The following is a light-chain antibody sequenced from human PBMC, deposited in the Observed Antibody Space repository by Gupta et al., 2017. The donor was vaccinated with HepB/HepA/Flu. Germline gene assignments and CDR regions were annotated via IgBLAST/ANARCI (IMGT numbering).Light chain of an antibody. Sequence: QSGLTQPPSASGAPGQRVTISCSGSWSNVGSNIVNWYQQLPGTAPRLLIYQTDQRPSGVPDRFSGSKSGTSASLAISGLQSEDESDYFCAAFDHSLHAWVFGGGTKVTVV. J-gene: IGLJ3*02. CDR3: AAFDHSLHAWV. CDR1: WSNVGSNI. V-gene: IGLV1-44*01. CDR2: QTD.